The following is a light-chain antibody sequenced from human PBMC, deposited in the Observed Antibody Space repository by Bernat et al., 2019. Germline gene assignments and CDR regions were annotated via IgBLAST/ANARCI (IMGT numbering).Light chain of an antibody. CDR3: QRYGDLPFT. CDR1: QDIGNY. V-gene: IGKV1-33*01. CDR2: GAF. J-gene: IGKJ3*01. Sequence: DIQMTQSPSSLSASVGDRVTITCQASQDIGNYLSWYQQKPGKAPKLLIYGAFNLETGVPSRFSGSGSGTHFTLTISSLQPEDIASYFCQRYGDLPFTFGPGTEVDLK.